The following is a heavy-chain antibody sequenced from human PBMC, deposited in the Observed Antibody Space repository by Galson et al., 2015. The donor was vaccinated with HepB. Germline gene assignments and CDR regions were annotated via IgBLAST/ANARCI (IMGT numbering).Heavy chain of an antibody. J-gene: IGHJ6*02. CDR1: GFSLSTSGMC. D-gene: IGHD3-10*01. CDR3: ARFRVMVRGVDYYYYGMDV. Sequence: PALVKPTQTLTLTCTFSGFSLSTSGMCVSWIRQPPGKALEWLALIDWDDDKYYSTSLKTRLTISKDTSKNQVVLTMTNMDPADTATYYCARFRVMVRGVDYYYYGMDVWGQGTTVTVSS. V-gene: IGHV2-70*01. CDR2: IDWDDDK.